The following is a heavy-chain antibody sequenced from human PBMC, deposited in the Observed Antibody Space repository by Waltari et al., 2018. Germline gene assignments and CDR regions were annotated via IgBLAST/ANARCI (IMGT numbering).Heavy chain of an antibody. CDR1: GGPFSSCA. Sequence: QVQLVQSGAEVKKPGSSVKVSCKASGGPFSSCAISRVRPAPGQGLAWMGGIIPSCGTATYAQKFQGRVTITADESTSTAYMELSSMRSEDTAVYYCARDRGEGSSGYYYGMDVWGQGTTVTVSS. CDR2: IIPSCGTA. D-gene: IGHD6-13*01. J-gene: IGHJ6*02. CDR3: ARDRGEGSSGYYYGMDV. V-gene: IGHV1-69*01.